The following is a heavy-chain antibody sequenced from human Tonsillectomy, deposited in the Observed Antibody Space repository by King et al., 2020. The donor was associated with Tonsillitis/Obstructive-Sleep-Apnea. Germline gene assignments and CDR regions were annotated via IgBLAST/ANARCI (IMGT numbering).Heavy chain of an antibody. CDR1: GGSISSSSYY. Sequence: QLQESGPGLVKPSETLSLTCTVSGGSISSSSYYWGWIRQPPGKGLEWIGSIYYSGSTYYNPSLKSRVTISVDTSKNQFSLKLSSVTAADTAVYYCARGRVVVVPAAIWDDAFDIWGQGTMVTVSS. J-gene: IGHJ3*02. V-gene: IGHV4-39*01. D-gene: IGHD2-2*02. CDR3: ARGRVVVVPAAIWDDAFDI. CDR2: IYYSGST.